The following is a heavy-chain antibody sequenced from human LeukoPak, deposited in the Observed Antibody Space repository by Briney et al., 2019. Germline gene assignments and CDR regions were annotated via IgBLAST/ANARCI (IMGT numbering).Heavy chain of an antibody. J-gene: IGHJ5*02. Sequence: PSETLSLTCSVSGDSISSSDYYWGWIRHPPGKGLEWIGSFYHCGRTFYNSSLRSPVNISVDTSKNQVSLKLRSVTAADTAVFYCARCYFIATRLLWFDPWGQGSLVTVSS. V-gene: IGHV4-39*07. CDR3: ARCYFIATRLLWFDP. CDR1: GDSISSSDYY. D-gene: IGHD6-6*01. CDR2: FYHCGRT.